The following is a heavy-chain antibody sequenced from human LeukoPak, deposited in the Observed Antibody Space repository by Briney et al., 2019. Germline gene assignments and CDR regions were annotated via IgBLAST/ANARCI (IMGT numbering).Heavy chain of an antibody. V-gene: IGHV1-2*02. J-gene: IGHJ4*02. CDR3: ALITVTTRAAPYYFDY. CDR1: GYTFTGYY. CDR2: INPNSGGT. D-gene: IGHD4-17*01. Sequence: ASVKVSCKASGYTFTGYYMHWVRQAPGQGLEWMGWINPNSGGTNYAQKFQGRVTMTRDTSISTAYMELSRLRSDDTAVYYCALITVTTRAAPYYFDYWGQGTLVTVSS.